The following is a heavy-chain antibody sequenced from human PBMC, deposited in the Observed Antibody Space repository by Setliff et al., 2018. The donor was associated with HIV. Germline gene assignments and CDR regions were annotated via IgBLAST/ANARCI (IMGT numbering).Heavy chain of an antibody. V-gene: IGHV4-39*07. Sequence: SETLSLTCAVSGGSVSSPSYYWGWLRQPPGKGLEWIGSVYNSGITFKNPSLKSRVSISVDRSGNQFSLKLSSVTAADSAVYYCARDYYNFQDMWGQGIMVTVSS. CDR3: ARDYYNFQDM. CDR2: VYNSGIT. J-gene: IGHJ3*02. D-gene: IGHD3-3*01. CDR1: GGSVSSPSYY.